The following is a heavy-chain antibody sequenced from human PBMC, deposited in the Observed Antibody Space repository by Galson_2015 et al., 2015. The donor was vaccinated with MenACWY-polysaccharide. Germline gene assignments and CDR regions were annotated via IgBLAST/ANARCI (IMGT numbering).Heavy chain of an antibody. CDR3: AKDAVPQLRSTSSAFDY. V-gene: IGHV3-30*02. CDR2: IRYDGSDK. J-gene: IGHJ4*02. CDR1: GFTFSRYG. Sequence: SLRLSCAASGFTFSRYGMHWVRQAPGKGLEWVSFIRYDGSDKYYTDSVKGRFTISRDNSKNTLYLQMNSLRIEDTAVYYCAKDAVPQLRSTSSAFDYWGQGTLVTVSS. D-gene: IGHD6-6*01.